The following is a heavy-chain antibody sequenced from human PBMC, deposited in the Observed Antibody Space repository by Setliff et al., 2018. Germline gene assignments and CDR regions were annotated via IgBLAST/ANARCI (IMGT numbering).Heavy chain of an antibody. CDR2: FDPEDEET. CDR3: ARSNYDILTRNWFDP. D-gene: IGHD3-9*01. CDR1: GYRLIEVS. Sequence: SVKVSCKVSGYRLIEVSMHWVRQAPGKGLEWMGGFDPEDEETIYAQKFQGRVTMTEDTSTDTAYMELSSLRSEDTAVYYCARSNYDILTRNWFDPWGQGTLVTVSS. V-gene: IGHV1-24*01. J-gene: IGHJ5*02.